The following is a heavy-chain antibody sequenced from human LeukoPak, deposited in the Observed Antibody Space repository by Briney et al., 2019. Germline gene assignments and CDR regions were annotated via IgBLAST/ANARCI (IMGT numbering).Heavy chain of an antibody. Sequence: GGSLRLSCAASGFTVSSNYMSWVRQAPGKGLEWVSVIYSGGSTYYADSVEGRFTISRDNSKNTLYLQMNSLRAEDTAAYYCASRSTSCYYSYYGMDVWGQGTTVTVS. V-gene: IGHV3-66*02. J-gene: IGHJ6*02. CDR3: ASRSTSCYYSYYGMDV. CDR2: IYSGGST. CDR1: GFTVSSNY. D-gene: IGHD2-2*01.